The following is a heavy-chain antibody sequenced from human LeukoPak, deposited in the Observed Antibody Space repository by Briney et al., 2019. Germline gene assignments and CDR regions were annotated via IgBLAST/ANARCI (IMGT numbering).Heavy chain of an antibody. CDR1: GFTFSSYS. V-gene: IGHV3-21*04. CDR2: ISSNSAYI. CDR3: AKETGASIPIDAFDI. J-gene: IGHJ3*02. Sequence: GGSLRLSCAASGFTFSSYSMNWVRQAPGRGLEWVSSISSNSAYIYYADSVKGRFTISRDNAKNSLYLQMNSLRAEDTAVYYCAKETGASIPIDAFDIWGQGTMVTVSS. D-gene: IGHD1-26*01.